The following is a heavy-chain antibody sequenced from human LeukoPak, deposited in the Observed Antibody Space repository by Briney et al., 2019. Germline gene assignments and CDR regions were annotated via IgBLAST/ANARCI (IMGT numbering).Heavy chain of an antibody. D-gene: IGHD6-13*01. Sequence: SSETLSLTCTVSGGSISSSSYKWGWMRQPPGKGLEWIGSIYDSGSTYYNPSLKSRVTISVDTSKNQFSLKLSSVTAADTAVYYCARGLPAGTGFDPWGQGTLVTVSS. V-gene: IGHV4-39*07. J-gene: IGHJ5*02. CDR3: ARGLPAGTGFDP. CDR1: GGSISSSSYK. CDR2: IYDSGST.